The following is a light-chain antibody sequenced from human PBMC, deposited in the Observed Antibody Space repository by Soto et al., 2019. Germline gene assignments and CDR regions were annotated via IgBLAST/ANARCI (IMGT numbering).Light chain of an antibody. CDR2: EVS. J-gene: IGLJ2*01. CDR3: SSYAASNNLGV. CDR1: SSDVGGSNY. V-gene: IGLV2-8*01. Sequence: QAVVTQPPSASGSPGQSVTISCSGTSSDVGGSNYVSWYQQHPGKAPKLMIYEVSKRPSGVPDRFSGSKSGNTASLTVSGVQAEDEADYYCSSYAASNNLGVFGGGTKLTVL.